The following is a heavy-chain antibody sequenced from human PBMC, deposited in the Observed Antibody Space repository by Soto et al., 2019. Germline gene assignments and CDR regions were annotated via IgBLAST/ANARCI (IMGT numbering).Heavy chain of an antibody. V-gene: IGHV4-59*08. CDR3: ARLYGFSGFDY. J-gene: IGHJ4*02. CDR1: GGSISSYY. Sequence: QVQLQESGPGLVKPSETLSLTCTVSGGSISSYYWSWIRQPPGKGLEWIGHIYYSGSTNYNPSLKGRVTISVGTSNNQFSLKLSSVTAADTAVYYCARLYGFSGFDYWGQGTLVTVSS. D-gene: IGHD6-25*01. CDR2: IYYSGST.